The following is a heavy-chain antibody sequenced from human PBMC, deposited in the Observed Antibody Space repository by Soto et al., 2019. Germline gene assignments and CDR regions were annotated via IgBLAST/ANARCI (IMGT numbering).Heavy chain of an antibody. J-gene: IGHJ4*02. CDR1: GGSFSGYY. Sequence: QVQLQQWGAGLLKPSETLSLTCAVYGGSFSGYYWSWIRQPPGKGLEWIGEINHSGSTNYNPSLKSRVTISVDTSKNQFSLKLSSVTAADTAVYYCARRLRIAVAGTGLGFDYWGQGTLVTVSS. CDR2: INHSGST. CDR3: ARRLRIAVAGTGLGFDY. V-gene: IGHV4-34*01. D-gene: IGHD6-19*01.